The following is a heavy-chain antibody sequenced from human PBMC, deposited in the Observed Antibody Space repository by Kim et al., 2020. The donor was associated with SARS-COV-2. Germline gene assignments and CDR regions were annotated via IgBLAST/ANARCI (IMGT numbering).Heavy chain of an antibody. J-gene: IGHJ6*02. CDR3: ARTTVTTKNYYYYGMDV. D-gene: IGHD4-17*01. CDR2: IYSGGST. Sequence: GGSLRLSCAASGFTVSSNYMSWVRQAPGKGLEWVSVIYSGGSTYYADSVKGRFTISRDNSKNTLYLQMNSLRAADTAVYYCARTTVTTKNYYYYGMDVWGQGTTVTVSS. CDR1: GFTVSSNY. V-gene: IGHV3-53*01.